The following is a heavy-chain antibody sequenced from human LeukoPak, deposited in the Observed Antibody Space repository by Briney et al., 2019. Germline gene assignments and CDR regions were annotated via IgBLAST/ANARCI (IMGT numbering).Heavy chain of an antibody. Sequence: GGSLRLSCAASGFTFSSYSMNWVRQAPGKGLEWVSAIYSGGSTYYADSVKGRFTISRDNSKNTLYLQMNSLRAEDTAVYYCARNNLGSGYYHWGQGTLVTVSS. CDR3: ARNNLGSGYYH. CDR2: IYSGGST. V-gene: IGHV3-53*01. J-gene: IGHJ4*02. CDR1: GFTFSSYS. D-gene: IGHD3-22*01.